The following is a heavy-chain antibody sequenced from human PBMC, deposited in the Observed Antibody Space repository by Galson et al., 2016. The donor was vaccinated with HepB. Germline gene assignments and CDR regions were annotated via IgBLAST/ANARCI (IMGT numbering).Heavy chain of an antibody. D-gene: IGHD6-13*01. Sequence: SETLSLTCNVSGGSISAYYWSWIRQPPGKGLEWIGHVHSSGLTRSEFYLRSRVTMSVDTSNNHFSLKLTSVTAADTALYYWARYAYTSGWSHFDPWGQGTLVTVSA. CDR1: GGSISAYY. CDR3: ARYAYTSGWSHFDP. V-gene: IGHV4-59*10. CDR2: VHSSGLT. J-gene: IGHJ5*02.